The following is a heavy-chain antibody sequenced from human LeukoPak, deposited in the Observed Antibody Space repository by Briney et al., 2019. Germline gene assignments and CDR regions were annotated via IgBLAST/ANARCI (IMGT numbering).Heavy chain of an antibody. CDR2: IYHSGST. CDR1: GYSISGGYY. CDR3: VRTLRFGLRQKYFDY. D-gene: IGHD3-3*01. V-gene: IGHV4-38-2*01. J-gene: IGHJ4*02. Sequence: SETLSLTCAVSGYSISGGYYWGWIRQPPGKGLEWIGSIYHSGSTYYNPSLKSRVTISVDTSKNQFSLKLSSVTAADTAVYYCVRTLRFGLRQKYFDYWGQGTLVTVSS.